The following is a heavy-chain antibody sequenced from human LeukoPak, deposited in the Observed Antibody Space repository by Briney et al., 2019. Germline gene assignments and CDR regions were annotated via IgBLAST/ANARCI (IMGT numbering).Heavy chain of an antibody. D-gene: IGHD6-19*01. V-gene: IGHV3-23*01. CDR2: IGGRGDNT. CDR1: GFTFNRVC. Sequence: GGSLRLSCGASGFTFNRVCMSSVRQAPAKGLEWVSAIGGRGDNTWYADSVKGRFTISRDNSKNILYLQMNSLRAEDTAMYYCAKDLWASETVIGTSRLADSWGQGTLVTVST. CDR3: AKDLWASETVIGTSRLADS. J-gene: IGHJ4*02.